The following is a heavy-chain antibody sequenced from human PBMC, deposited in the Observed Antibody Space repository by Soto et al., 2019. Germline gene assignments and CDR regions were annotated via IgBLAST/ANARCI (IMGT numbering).Heavy chain of an antibody. CDR1: GFTFSRFA. V-gene: IGHV3-30-3*01. Sequence: GGSLRLSCAASGFTFSRFALHWVRQAPGKGLEWVALVSNDGNNKFYADSVKGRFTISRDNSRRTLHLQMDGLRPEDTALYYCATPTSSPYPDYRGLGTVVTVSS. CDR3: ATPTSSPYPDY. J-gene: IGHJ4*02. D-gene: IGHD2-2*01. CDR2: VSNDGNNK.